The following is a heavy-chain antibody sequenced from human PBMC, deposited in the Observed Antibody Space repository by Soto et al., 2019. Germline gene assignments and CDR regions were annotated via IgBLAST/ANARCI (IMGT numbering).Heavy chain of an antibody. CDR2: ISSSSSTI. D-gene: IGHD2-15*01. V-gene: IGHV3-48*01. Sequence: GGSLRLSCAASGFTFSSYSMNWVRQAPGKGLEWVSYISSSSSTIYYADSVKGRFTISRDNAKNSLYLQMNSLRAEDTAVYYCARSVVVVAAIFPHYYYYMDVWGKGTTVTVSS. CDR3: ARSVVVVAAIFPHYYYYMDV. CDR1: GFTFSSYS. J-gene: IGHJ6*03.